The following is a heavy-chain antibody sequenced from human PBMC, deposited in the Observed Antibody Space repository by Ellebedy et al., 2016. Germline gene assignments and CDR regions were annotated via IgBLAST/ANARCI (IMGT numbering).Heavy chain of an antibody. CDR1: GFTFNNYW. Sequence: GESLKISCVASGFTFNNYWMSWVRQAPGKGLEWAANTNPDGSDRYYLDSVKGRFTISRDNAKNSLYLQMNILRAEDTATYYCAKGKRGGADFDYWGQGTLVTVSS. D-gene: IGHD4/OR15-4a*01. J-gene: IGHJ4*02. V-gene: IGHV3-7*03. CDR3: AKGKRGGADFDY. CDR2: TNPDGSDR.